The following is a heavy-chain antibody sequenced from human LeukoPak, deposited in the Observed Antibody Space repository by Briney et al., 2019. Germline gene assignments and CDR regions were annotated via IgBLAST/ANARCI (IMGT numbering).Heavy chain of an antibody. V-gene: IGHV3-7*01. CDR1: GSTFSSYW. CDR3: ARDPTIAVAAPFDY. Sequence: GGSLRLSCAASGSTFSSYWMSWVRQAPGKGLEWVANIKQDGSEKYYVDSVKGRFTISRDNAKNSLYLQMNSLRAEDTAVYYCARDPTIAVAAPFDYWGQGTLVTVSS. J-gene: IGHJ4*02. CDR2: IKQDGSEK. D-gene: IGHD6-19*01.